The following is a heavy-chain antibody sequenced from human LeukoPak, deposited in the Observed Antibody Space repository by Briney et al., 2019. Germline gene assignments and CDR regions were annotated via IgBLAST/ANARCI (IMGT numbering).Heavy chain of an antibody. CDR2: IYYSGST. CDR1: GASVNSYY. Sequence: SETLSLTCTVSGASVNSYYWGWIRQPPGKGLEWIGSIYYSGSTYYNPSLKSRVTISVDTSKNQFSLKLSSVTAADTAVYYCVSGLNYYYYYMDVWGKGTTVTVSS. CDR3: VSGLNYYYYYMDV. J-gene: IGHJ6*03. V-gene: IGHV4-39*01.